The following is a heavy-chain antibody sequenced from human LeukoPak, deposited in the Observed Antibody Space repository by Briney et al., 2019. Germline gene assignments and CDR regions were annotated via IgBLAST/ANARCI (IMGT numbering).Heavy chain of an antibody. CDR3: ARDRDRIVVVPAAIRFDP. J-gene: IGHJ5*02. CDR2: ISAYNGNT. Sequence: ASVKVSCKASGYTFTSYGISWVRQAPGQGLEWMGWISAYNGNTNYAQKLQGRVTMTTDTSTSTAYMELRSLRSDDTAVYYCARDRDRIVVVPAAIRFDPWGQGTLVTVSS. D-gene: IGHD2-2*01. CDR1: GYTFTSYG. V-gene: IGHV1-18*01.